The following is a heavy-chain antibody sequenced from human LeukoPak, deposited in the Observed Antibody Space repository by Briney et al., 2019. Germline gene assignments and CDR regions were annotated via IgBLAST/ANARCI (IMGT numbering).Heavy chain of an antibody. CDR2: FDPEDGET. V-gene: IGHV1-24*01. Sequence: ASVKVSCKVSGYTLTQLSMHWVRRAPGKGLEWMGGFDPEDGETIYAQKFQDRVTMTEETSTDTVYMELSSLEYEDTAVYYCATSATYFLYWGQGTLVTVSS. CDR1: GYTLTQLS. CDR3: ATSATYFLY. J-gene: IGHJ4*02.